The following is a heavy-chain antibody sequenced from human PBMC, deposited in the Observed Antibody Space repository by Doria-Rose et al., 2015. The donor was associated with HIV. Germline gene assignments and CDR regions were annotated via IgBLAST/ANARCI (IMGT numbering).Heavy chain of an antibody. J-gene: IGHJ4*02. CDR2: INHSGNS. CDR3: ARRPPYSSSWKY. Sequence: QVQLQQWGAGLLKPSETLSLTCAVYGGSFSGYYWSWIRQSPGKGLQWIGEINHSGNSNYNPSLNSRVPVSVDTPKNQFSLKLRSVTAADTAVYYCARRPPYSSSWKYWVQGTLVTVSS. V-gene: IGHV4-34*01. D-gene: IGHD6-13*01. CDR1: GGSFSGYY.